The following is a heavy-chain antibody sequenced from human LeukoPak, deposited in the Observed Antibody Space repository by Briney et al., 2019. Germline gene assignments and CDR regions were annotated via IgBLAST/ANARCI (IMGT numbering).Heavy chain of an antibody. CDR3: AKGSSWSERRGNWFDP. CDR1: GFTFSSYA. CDR2: ISGSGGST. V-gene: IGHV3-23*01. Sequence: GGSLRLSCAASGFTFSSYAMSWVRQAPGKRLEWVSAISGSGGSTYYADSVKGRFTISRDNSKNTLYLQMNSLRAEDTAVYYCAKGSSWSERRGNWFDPWGQGTLVTVSS. J-gene: IGHJ5*02. D-gene: IGHD6-13*01.